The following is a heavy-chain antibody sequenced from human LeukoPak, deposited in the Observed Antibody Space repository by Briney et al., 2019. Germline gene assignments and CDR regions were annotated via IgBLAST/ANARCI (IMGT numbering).Heavy chain of an antibody. CDR3: ARSTGWSSDLLDY. D-gene: IGHD6-19*01. CDR1: GGSISGHY. Sequence: SGTLSLTCTVSGGSISGHYWNWIRQPAGKGLEWIGRVYTSGTTNYSPSLKSRITMSVDTSKNQFSLRLISVTAADTAVYYCARSTGWSSDLLDYWGQGALVTVSS. J-gene: IGHJ4*02. V-gene: IGHV4-4*07. CDR2: VYTSGTT.